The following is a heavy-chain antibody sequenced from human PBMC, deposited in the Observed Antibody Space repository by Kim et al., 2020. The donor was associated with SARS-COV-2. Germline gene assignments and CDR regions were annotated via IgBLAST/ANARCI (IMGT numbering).Heavy chain of an antibody. CDR2: IIPIFGTA. V-gene: IGHV1-69*13. J-gene: IGHJ6*02. Sequence: SVKVSCKASGGTFSSYAISWVLQAPGQGLEWMGGIIPIFGTANYAQKFQGRVTITADESTSTAYMELSSLKSEDTAVYYCAIRLYLGPRGYGMDVWGQGTTVTVSS. CDR1: GGTFSSYA. D-gene: IGHD2-8*01. CDR3: AIRLYLGPRGYGMDV.